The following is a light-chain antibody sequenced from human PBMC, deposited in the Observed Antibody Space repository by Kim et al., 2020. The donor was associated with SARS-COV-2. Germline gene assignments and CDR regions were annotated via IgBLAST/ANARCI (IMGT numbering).Light chain of an antibody. CDR1: STNICANYD. CDR2: SNS. V-gene: IGLV1-40*01. Sequence: QRGITFCTGSSTNICANYDVQWYQQLPGTVPKLLIYSNSNRPSGVPDRFSGSKSGTSASLAITGLQAEDEADYYCPSYDSSLSGYVFGSGTQVTVL. CDR3: PSYDSSLSGYV. J-gene: IGLJ1*01.